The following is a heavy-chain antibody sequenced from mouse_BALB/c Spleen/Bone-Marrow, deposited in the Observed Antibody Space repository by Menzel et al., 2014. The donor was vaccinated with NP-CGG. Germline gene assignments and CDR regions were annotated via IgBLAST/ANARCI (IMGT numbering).Heavy chain of an antibody. D-gene: IGHD1-1*01. V-gene: IGHV1-69*02. CDR2: IDPSDSET. CDR1: GYTFTNYW. J-gene: IGHJ1*01. Sequence: VQLQQSGAEFVKPGAPVKLSCKASGYTFTNYWMNWVKQRPGRGLEWIGRIDPSDSETHYNQKFKDKATLTVDKSSSTAYIQLSSLTPEDSAVYYCARGYYGRTYGWYFDVWGAGTTVTVSS. CDR3: ARGYYGRTYGWYFDV.